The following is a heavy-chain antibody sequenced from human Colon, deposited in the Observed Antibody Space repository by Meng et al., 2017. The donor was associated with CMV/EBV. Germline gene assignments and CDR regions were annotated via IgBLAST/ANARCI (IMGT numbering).Heavy chain of an antibody. CDR3: AAPDSFDV. V-gene: IGHV3-15*01. J-gene: IGHJ3*01. Sequence: GGSLRLSCSAPGVSLKDAWMSWVRQVPGKGLEWVGGIKSKSFGAATDYAAPVKGRFVSSRDDSRNTLYMQMNSLKAEDTAVYYCAAPDSFDVWGQGTKVTVSS. CDR1: GVSLKDAW. D-gene: IGHD6-25*01. CDR2: IKSKSFGAAT.